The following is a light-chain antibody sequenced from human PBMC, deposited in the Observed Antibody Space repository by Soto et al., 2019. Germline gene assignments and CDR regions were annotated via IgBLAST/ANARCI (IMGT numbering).Light chain of an antibody. Sequence: QSVLTRPPSASGSPGQSVTISCSGTSSDTGDYNYVSWYQQHPGKAPKLMIYEVSKRPSGVPDRFSGSKSGNTASLTVSGLQAEDEADYYCSSYAGSDNYVFGTGTKVTVL. CDR1: SSDTGDYNY. CDR3: SSYAGSDNYV. CDR2: EVS. J-gene: IGLJ1*01. V-gene: IGLV2-8*01.